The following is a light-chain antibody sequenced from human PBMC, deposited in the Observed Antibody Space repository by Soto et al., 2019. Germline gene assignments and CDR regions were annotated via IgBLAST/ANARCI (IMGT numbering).Light chain of an antibody. V-gene: IGLV1-40*01. CDR1: SSNIGADYD. Sequence: QSALTQPPSVSGAPGQRVTISCTGSSSNIGADYDVHWYQQLPGTAPKLLIYGNGSRPSGVPDRFSGSKSGTSASLAITGLQAEDEADYYCQSYENSLSGSGVVFGGGTKVTVL. CDR3: QSYENSLSGSGVV. CDR2: GNG. J-gene: IGLJ2*01.